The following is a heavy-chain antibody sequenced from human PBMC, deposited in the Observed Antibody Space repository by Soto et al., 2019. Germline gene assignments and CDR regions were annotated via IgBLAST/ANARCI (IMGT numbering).Heavy chain of an antibody. Sequence: QVQLQESGPGLVKPTQTLSLTCTVSGDSINSGDYFWNWIRQPPGKGLEWIGYISYTGNTSYSPSLTSRVTISVDTSKNQFSLKLNSVTAADTAVYYCAEPWQDYWGQGTLVTVSS. CDR3: AEPWQDY. CDR2: ISYTGNT. J-gene: IGHJ4*02. CDR1: GDSINSGDYF. V-gene: IGHV4-30-4*01.